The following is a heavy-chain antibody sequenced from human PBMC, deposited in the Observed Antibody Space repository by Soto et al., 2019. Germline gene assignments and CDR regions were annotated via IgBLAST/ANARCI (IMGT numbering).Heavy chain of an antibody. D-gene: IGHD5-12*01. V-gene: IGHV4-34*01. CDR1: GGSFSGYY. Sequence: SETLSLTCAVYGGSFSGYYWSWIRQPPGKGLEWIGEINHSGSTNYNPSLKSRVTISVDTSKNQFSLKLSSVTAADTAVYYCSRGRTMGLEWLRFTVTTQAIDYWGQGTLVTVSS. CDR2: INHSGST. CDR3: SRGRTMGLEWLRFTVTTQAIDY. J-gene: IGHJ4*02.